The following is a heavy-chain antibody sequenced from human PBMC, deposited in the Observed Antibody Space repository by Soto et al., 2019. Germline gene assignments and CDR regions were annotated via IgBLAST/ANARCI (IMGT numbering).Heavy chain of an antibody. Sequence: SETLSLTCAVSGGSISSSNWWSWVRQPPGKGLEWIGEIYHSGSTNYNPSLKSRVTISVDKSKNQVSLKLTSVTAADTAVYFCARVTMVIRDSDHFGVDVWGHGTTVTVSS. D-gene: IGHD4-17*01. V-gene: IGHV4-4*02. J-gene: IGHJ6*02. CDR3: ARVTMVIRDSDHFGVDV. CDR2: IYHSGST. CDR1: GGSISSSNW.